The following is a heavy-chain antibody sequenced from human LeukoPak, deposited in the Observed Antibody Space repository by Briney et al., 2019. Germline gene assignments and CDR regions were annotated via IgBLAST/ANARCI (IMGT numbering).Heavy chain of an antibody. CDR1: GGSFSGYY. Sequence: SETLSLTCAVYGGSFSGYYWSWIRQPPGKGLEWIGEMNHSGSTNYNPSLKSRVTISEDTSKNQFSLKLSSVTAADTAVYYCARDRYSNLDYWGQGTLVTVSS. CDR3: ARDRYSNLDY. D-gene: IGHD4-11*01. V-gene: IGHV4-34*01. J-gene: IGHJ4*02. CDR2: MNHSGST.